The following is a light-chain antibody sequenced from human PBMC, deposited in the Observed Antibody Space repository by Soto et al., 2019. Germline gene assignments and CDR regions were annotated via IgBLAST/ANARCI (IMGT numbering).Light chain of an antibody. J-gene: IGKJ5*01. Sequence: IVLTQSPGTLSLSPGERATLSCRASHSVSRTYLAWYQQKPGRAPRLLIYGTSDRATGTPDRLSGSGSGTEFTLTISRMEPEDYAVDDCQQLDDSVTFGQGTRLEIK. CDR3: QQLDDSVT. V-gene: IGKV3-20*01. CDR2: GTS. CDR1: HSVSRTY.